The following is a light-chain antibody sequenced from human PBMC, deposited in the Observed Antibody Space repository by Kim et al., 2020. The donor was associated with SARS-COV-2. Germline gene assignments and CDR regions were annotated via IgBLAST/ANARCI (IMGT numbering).Light chain of an antibody. V-gene: IGLV2-8*01. CDR2: EVN. J-gene: IGLJ1*01. CDR1: SSDVGGYNY. Sequence: QSALTQPPSASGSPRQSVTISCTGTSSDVGGYNYVSWYQQHPGKAPKLMIYEVNKRPSGVPDRFSGSKSGNTASLTVSGLQADDEADYYCSSFAGSNNVFGTGTKVTVL. CDR3: SSFAGSNNV.